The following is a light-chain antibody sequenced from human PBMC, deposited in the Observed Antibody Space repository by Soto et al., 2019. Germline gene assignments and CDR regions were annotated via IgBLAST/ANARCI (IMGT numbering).Light chain of an antibody. CDR1: QRITSR. CDR3: QQGYITPLT. CDR2: AAS. V-gene: IGKV1-39*01. Sequence: DIQMTQSPSSLAASIGDRVTITCRASQRITSRLNWYQHRPGKAPRLLIYAASSLESGVPSRFSGSASGTDFTLTISSLQPEDFATYYCQQGYITPLTFGQVTKV. J-gene: IGKJ1*01.